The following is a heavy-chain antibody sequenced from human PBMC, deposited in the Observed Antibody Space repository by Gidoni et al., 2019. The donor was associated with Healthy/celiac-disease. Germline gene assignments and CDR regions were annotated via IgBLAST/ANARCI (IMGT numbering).Heavy chain of an antibody. CDR1: GYTFTTYD. V-gene: IGHV1-8*01. Sequence: QVQLVQSGAEVKKPGASVKVSCKASGYTFTTYDINWLRQATGQGLEWMGWMNPNSGNTGYAQKFQGRVTMTRNTSISTAYMELSSLRSEDTAVYYCARTESMYYGFDPWGQGTLVTVSS. CDR2: MNPNSGNT. CDR3: ARTESMYYGFDP. J-gene: IGHJ5*02. D-gene: IGHD2-8*01.